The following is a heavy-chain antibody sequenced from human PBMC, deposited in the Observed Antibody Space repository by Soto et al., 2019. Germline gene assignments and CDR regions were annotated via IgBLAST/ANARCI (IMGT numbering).Heavy chain of an antibody. CDR3: RTMVRGVISSGMDV. D-gene: IGHD3-10*01. J-gene: IGHJ6*02. V-gene: IGHV4-31*03. Sequence: LSLTCTVSGGSISSGGYYWSWIRQHPGKGLEWIGYIYYSGSTYYNPSLKSRVTISVDTSKNQFSLKLSSVTAADTAVYYCRTMVRGVISSGMDVWGQGTTVTVSS. CDR2: IYYSGST. CDR1: GGSISSGGYY.